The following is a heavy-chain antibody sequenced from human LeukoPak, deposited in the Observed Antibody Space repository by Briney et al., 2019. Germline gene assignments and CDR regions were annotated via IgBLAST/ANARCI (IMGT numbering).Heavy chain of an antibody. V-gene: IGHV3-23*01. CDR2: ISGSGGST. J-gene: IGHJ4*02. D-gene: IGHD2-15*01. CDR1: GFTFSSYA. Sequence: GGSLRLSCAASGFTFSSYAMSWVRQAPGKGLEWVSAISGSGGSTYYADSVKGRFTISRDNSKNTLYLQMNGLRAEDTAVYYCAKVIGGSPGEFDYWGQGTLVTVSS. CDR3: AKVIGGSPGEFDY.